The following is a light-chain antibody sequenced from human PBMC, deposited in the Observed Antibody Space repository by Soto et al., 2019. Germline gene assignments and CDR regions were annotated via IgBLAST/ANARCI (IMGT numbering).Light chain of an antibody. CDR1: QTISSW. CDR2: KAS. Sequence: DIQMTQSPSTLSGSLGDRVTITWRASQTISSWLAWYQQKKGKAPKLLIYKASTLKSGVPSRLSGSGSGTELNLTISRLQPDDFATYYCQNYNSYSEACGQGTKVDIK. V-gene: IGKV1-5*03. CDR3: QNYNSYSEA. J-gene: IGKJ1*01.